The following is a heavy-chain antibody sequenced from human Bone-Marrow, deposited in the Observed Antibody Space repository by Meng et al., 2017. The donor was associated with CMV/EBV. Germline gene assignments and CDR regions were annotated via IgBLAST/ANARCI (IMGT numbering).Heavy chain of an antibody. CDR1: GFTFSSYS. J-gene: IGHJ3*02. CDR2: ISSSSSYI. V-gene: IGHV3-21*01. CDR3: ARETITMIVVVHGAFDI. D-gene: IGHD3-22*01. Sequence: GESLKISCAASGFTFSSYSMNWVRQAPGKGLEWVSSISSSSSYIYYADSVKGRFTISRDNAKNSLYLQMNSLRAEDTAVYYCARETITMIVVVHGAFDIWGQGTMVT.